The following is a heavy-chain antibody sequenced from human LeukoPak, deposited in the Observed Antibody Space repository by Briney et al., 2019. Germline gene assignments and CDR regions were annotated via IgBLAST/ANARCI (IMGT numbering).Heavy chain of an antibody. D-gene: IGHD1-26*01. CDR1: GGSISSSSYY. CDR3: ARHHPLSGSYRRRAEEAFDY. Sequence: SETLSLTCTVSGGSISSSSYYWGWIRQPPGKGLEWIGSIYYSGSTYYNPSLKSRVTISVDTSKNQFSLKLSSVTAADTAVYYCARHHPLSGSYRRRAEEAFDYWGQGTLVTVSS. J-gene: IGHJ4*02. CDR2: IYYSGST. V-gene: IGHV4-39*01.